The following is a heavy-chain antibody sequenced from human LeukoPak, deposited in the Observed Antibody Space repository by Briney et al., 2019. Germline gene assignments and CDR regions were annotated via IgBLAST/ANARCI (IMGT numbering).Heavy chain of an antibody. D-gene: IGHD1-1*01. CDR3: ARDSGNDWFDP. CDR2: ISSSGSTI. V-gene: IGHV3-48*03. CDR1: GFTFSSYE. J-gene: IGHJ5*02. Sequence: GXXXRLSCAASGFTFSSYEMNWVRQAPGKGLEWVSYISSSGSTIYYADSVKGRFTISRDNAKNSLYLQMNSLRAEDTAVYYCARDSGNDWFDPWGQGTLVTVSS.